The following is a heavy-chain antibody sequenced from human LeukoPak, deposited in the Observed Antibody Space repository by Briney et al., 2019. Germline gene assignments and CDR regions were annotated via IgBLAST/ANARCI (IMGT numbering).Heavy chain of an antibody. CDR2: IRSKAYGGTT. V-gene: IGHV3-49*04. Sequence: PGRSLRLSCTASGFTFGDYAMSWVRQAPGKGLEWVGFIRSKAYGGTTEYAASVKGRFTISRDDSKSIAYLQMNSLKTEDTAVYYCTSENDVLRFLEWLLPTDYWGQGTLVTVPS. CDR1: GFTFGDYA. D-gene: IGHD3-3*01. CDR3: TSENDVLRFLEWLLPTDY. J-gene: IGHJ4*02.